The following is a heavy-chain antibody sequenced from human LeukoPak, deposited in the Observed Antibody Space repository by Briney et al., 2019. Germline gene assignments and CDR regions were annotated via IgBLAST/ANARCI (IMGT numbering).Heavy chain of an antibody. J-gene: IGHJ6*02. Sequence: SETCSLTGTASGGSISSSSYSGCGIRQPRGWGGEWNGSIYYSASTYYNSSLKSRVTISVDTSKNQFSLKLSSVTAADTAAYYCARQLLWFGEFTNAYYYYGMDVWGQGTTVTVSS. CDR3: ARQLLWFGEFTNAYYYYGMDV. V-gene: IGHV4-39*01. CDR1: GGSISSSSYS. D-gene: IGHD3-10*01. CDR2: IYYSAST.